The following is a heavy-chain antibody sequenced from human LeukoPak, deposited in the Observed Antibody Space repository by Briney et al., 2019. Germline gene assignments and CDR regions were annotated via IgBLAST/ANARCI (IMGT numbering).Heavy chain of an antibody. Sequence: SETLSLTCTVSGGSISSYYWSWIRQSPGKGLECIGYIHYTGSTNYNPSLKSRVTISVETSKNQFSLKLKSVTAADTAVYYCARGGYYGSGNDFRFDPWGQGTPVTVSS. CDR1: GGSISSYY. CDR2: IHYTGST. J-gene: IGHJ5*02. D-gene: IGHD3-10*01. CDR3: ARGGYYGSGNDFRFDP. V-gene: IGHV4-59*01.